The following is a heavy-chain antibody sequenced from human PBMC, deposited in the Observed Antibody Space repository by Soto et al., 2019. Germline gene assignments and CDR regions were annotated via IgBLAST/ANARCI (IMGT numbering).Heavy chain of an antibody. CDR3: ARDSIVARYYFDY. J-gene: IGHJ4*02. D-gene: IGHD6-6*01. V-gene: IGHV1-46*01. Sequence: ASVKVSCKASGYTFTRYYIHWVRQAPGQGLEWMGIINPRGGSTTYAQKFQGRVTLTSDMSTSTAYMELSRLRSEDTAVYFCARDSIVARYYFDYWGQGTPVTVSS. CDR1: GYTFTRYY. CDR2: INPRGGST.